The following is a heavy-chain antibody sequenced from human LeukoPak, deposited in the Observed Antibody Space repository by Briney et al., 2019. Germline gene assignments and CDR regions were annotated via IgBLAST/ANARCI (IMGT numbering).Heavy chain of an antibody. Sequence: SETLSLTCAVYGGSFIGYYWSWIRQPPGKGLEWIGEINHSGSTNYNPSLKSRVTISVDTSKNQFSLKLSSVTAADTAVYYCARKVPAKYSGSYYGPIYYFDYWGQGTLVTVSS. D-gene: IGHD1-26*01. J-gene: IGHJ4*02. CDR2: INHSGST. V-gene: IGHV4-34*01. CDR1: GGSFIGYY. CDR3: ARKVPAKYSGSYYGPIYYFDY.